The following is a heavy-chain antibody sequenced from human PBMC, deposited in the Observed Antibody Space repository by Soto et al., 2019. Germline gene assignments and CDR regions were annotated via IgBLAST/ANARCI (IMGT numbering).Heavy chain of an antibody. Sequence: QVQLVQSGAEVKKPGASVKVSCKASGYTFTSNDINWVRQASGQGLEWMGWMNPDSGETGYARKFQGRVTITRNTSISTAYMELSSLGSEDTAVYFCARGQVWEQDYWGQGTLVTVSS. V-gene: IGHV1-8*01. CDR1: GYTFTSND. CDR2: MNPDSGET. D-gene: IGHD1-26*01. J-gene: IGHJ4*02. CDR3: ARGQVWEQDY.